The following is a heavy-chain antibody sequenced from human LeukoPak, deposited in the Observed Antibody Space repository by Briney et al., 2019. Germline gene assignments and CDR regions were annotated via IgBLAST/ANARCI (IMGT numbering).Heavy chain of an antibody. CDR3: AKEYDPYYYDSSGYYLD. CDR2: ISSTSSYI. J-gene: IGHJ4*02. CDR1: GFSFITYN. Sequence: GGSLRLSCAASGFSFITYNMNWVRQAPGKGLEWVSSISSTSSYIYYADSVKGRFTISRDNSKNTLYLQMNSLRAEDTAVYYCAKEYDPYYYDSSGYYLDWGQGTLVTVSS. D-gene: IGHD3-22*01. V-gene: IGHV3-21*04.